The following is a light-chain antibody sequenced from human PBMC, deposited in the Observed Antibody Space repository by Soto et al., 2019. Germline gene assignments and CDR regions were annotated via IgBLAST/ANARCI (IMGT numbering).Light chain of an antibody. J-gene: IGLJ1*01. CDR2: KVS. V-gene: IGLV2-14*01. CDR3: SSYTSSSTLV. CDR1: SSDVGGYNY. Sequence: QSALTQPASVSGSPGQSITISCTGTSSDVGGYNYVSWYQQHPGKAPKLMIYKVSNRPSGVSNRFSGSKSGNTASLTISGPQDEDEADYYCSSYTSSSTLVFGTGTKLTVL.